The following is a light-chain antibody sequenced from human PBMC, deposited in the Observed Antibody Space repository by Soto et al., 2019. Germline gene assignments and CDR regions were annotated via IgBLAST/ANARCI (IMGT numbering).Light chain of an antibody. Sequence: EIPLTQSPSSLAASVGDRLTLTCRASRNVSIYLNWYQHKPGKGPTLLIHATSNLQIGVPSRFSGGGSGTEFTLTISSLEPEDFGTYYCQQSYKMPSFGQGTRLENK. CDR3: QQSYKMPS. V-gene: IGKV1-39*01. CDR1: RNVSIY. CDR2: ATS. J-gene: IGKJ5*01.